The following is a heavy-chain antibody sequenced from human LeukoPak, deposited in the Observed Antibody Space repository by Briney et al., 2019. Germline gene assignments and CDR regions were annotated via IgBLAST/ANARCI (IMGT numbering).Heavy chain of an antibody. J-gene: IGHJ4*02. V-gene: IGHV3-21*01. CDR3: ARERSSGSYYFDY. Sequence: PGGSLRLSCAASGFTVINNYMNWVRQAPGKGLEWVSSISSSSSYIYYADSVKGRFTISRDNAKNSLYLQMNSLRAEDTAVYYCARERSSGSYYFDYWGQGTLVTVSS. D-gene: IGHD1-26*01. CDR1: GFTVINNY. CDR2: ISSSSSYI.